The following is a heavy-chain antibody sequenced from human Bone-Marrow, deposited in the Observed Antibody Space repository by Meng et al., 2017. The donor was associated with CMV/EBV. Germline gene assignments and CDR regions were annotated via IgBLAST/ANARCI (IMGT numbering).Heavy chain of an antibody. CDR2: IKQDGSEK. CDR1: GFTFSSYW. D-gene: IGHD2-2*01. Sequence: GESLKISCAASGFTFSSYWMSWVRQAPGKGLEWVANIKQDGSEKYYVDSVKGRFTISRDNAKNSLYLQMNSLRAEDTAVYYCAKDRVVVPAAPPYYFDYWGQGTLVTVSS. CDR3: AKDRVVVPAAPPYYFDY. V-gene: IGHV3-7*03. J-gene: IGHJ4*02.